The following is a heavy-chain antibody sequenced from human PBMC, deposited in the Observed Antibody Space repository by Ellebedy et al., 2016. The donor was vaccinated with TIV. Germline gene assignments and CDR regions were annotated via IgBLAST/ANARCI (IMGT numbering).Heavy chain of an antibody. CDR2: ISWSVGRI. J-gene: IGHJ4*02. D-gene: IGHD3-16*01. CDR3: ATDEGVY. V-gene: IGHV3-9*01. CDR1: GFAFSSYS. Sequence: GGSLRLSCTTSGFAFSSYSMDWVRQAPGKGLEWVSGISWSVGRIGYADSVKGRFTISRDNAKNSLYLQMNSLRAEDTALYYCATDEGVYWGQGTLVIVSS.